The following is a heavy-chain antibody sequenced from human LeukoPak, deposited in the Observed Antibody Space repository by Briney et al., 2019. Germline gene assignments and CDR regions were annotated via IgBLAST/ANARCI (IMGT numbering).Heavy chain of an antibody. CDR2: IYYSGST. Sequence: KPSETLSLTCTVSGGSISSYYWSWIRQPPGKGLEWIGYIYYSGSTNYNPSLKSRVTISVDTSKNQFSLKLSSVTAADTAVYYCARGRLRHYYGSGDDAFDIWGQGTMVTVSS. D-gene: IGHD3-10*01. V-gene: IGHV4-59*01. CDR3: ARGRLRHYYGSGDDAFDI. J-gene: IGHJ3*02. CDR1: GGSISSYY.